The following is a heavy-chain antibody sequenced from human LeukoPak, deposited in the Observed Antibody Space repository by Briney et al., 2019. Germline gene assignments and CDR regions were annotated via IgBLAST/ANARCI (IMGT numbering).Heavy chain of an antibody. Sequence: GGSLRLSCAASGFTFSSYWMSWVRQAPGKGLEWVANIKQDGSEKYYVDSVKGRFTISRDNAKNSLYLQMNSLRAEDTAVYYCARDERIVGDTAMVMMGYYYYYYMDVWGKGTTVTVSS. CDR1: GFTFSSYW. J-gene: IGHJ6*03. V-gene: IGHV3-7*01. D-gene: IGHD5-18*01. CDR2: IKQDGSEK. CDR3: ARDERIVGDTAMVMMGYYYYYYMDV.